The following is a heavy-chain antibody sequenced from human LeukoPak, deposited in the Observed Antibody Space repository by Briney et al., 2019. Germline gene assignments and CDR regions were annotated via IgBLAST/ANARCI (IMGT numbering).Heavy chain of an antibody. J-gene: IGHJ4*02. CDR3: ARGGPFPSSSSSREYYLDY. D-gene: IGHD6-6*01. CDR1: GYDFINYG. V-gene: IGHV1-18*01. Sequence: ASVKVSCKASGYDFINYGISWVRQAPGQGLEWMGWRSIYNGNTDYKLQGRGTMTTDTSTNTAYMEVRSLRSDDTAVYYCARGGPFPSSSSSREYYLDYWGQGTLVTVSS. CDR2: RSIYNGNT.